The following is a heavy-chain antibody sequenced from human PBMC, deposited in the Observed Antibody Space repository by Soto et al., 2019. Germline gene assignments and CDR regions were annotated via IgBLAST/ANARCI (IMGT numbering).Heavy chain of an antibody. J-gene: IGHJ6*02. V-gene: IGHV1-69*08. CDR3: ARERVCNYYGSGSPPDV. CDR2: IIPFLGIA. CDR1: GGTFSNKT. Sequence: QVQLVQSGAEVKKPGSSVKVSCKASGGTFSNKTISWVRQAPGQGLEWMGRIIPFLGIAHYAQTFQGRVTITAGKSTSPAYMGLSSLRSEDTAGYFCARERVCNYYGSGSPPDVRCQGTTVTVSS. D-gene: IGHD3-10*01.